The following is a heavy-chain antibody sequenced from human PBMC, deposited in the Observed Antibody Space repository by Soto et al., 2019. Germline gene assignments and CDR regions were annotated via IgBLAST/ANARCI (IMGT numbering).Heavy chain of an antibody. Sequence: GGSLRLSCAASGFTFSSYSMNWVRQAPGKGLEWVSSISSSSSSYIYYADSVKGRFTISRDNAKNSLYLQMNSLRAEDTAVYYCARVGAVAGTFNYWGQGTLVTVSS. CDR3: ARVGAVAGTFNY. CDR2: ISSSSSSYI. D-gene: IGHD6-19*01. V-gene: IGHV3-21*01. CDR1: GFTFSSYS. J-gene: IGHJ4*02.